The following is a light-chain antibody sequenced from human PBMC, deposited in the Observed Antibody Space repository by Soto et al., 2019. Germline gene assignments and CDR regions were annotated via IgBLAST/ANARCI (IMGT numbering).Light chain of an antibody. V-gene: IGKV3-15*01. CDR2: AAS. J-gene: IGKJ1*01. CDR1: QRVSSH. CDR3: QQYNNWPWT. Sequence: ETVMTQSPVTLSVSPEDTVTLSCRASQRVSSHLAWYQQKPGQAPRLLIYAASARATGIPVRLSGSGSGTEFTLTIRRLQSEDFALYYCQQYNNWPWTFGQGTKVDIK.